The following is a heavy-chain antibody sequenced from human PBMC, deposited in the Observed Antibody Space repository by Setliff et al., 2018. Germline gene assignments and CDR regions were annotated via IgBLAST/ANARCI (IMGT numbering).Heavy chain of an antibody. CDR2: IYSSGSS. D-gene: IGHD3-22*01. V-gene: IGHV4-59*01. J-gene: IGHJ5*02. Sequence: ETLSLTCSVSGGSISSSYWTWIRQPPGKGLEWIGYIYSSGSSNYNPSLKSRVTISVDTSKNQFSLRLSSVTAADTAVYYCARAAKYDSSGYYGFWFDPWGQGNLVTV. CDR1: GGSISSSY. CDR3: ARAAKYDSSGYYGFWFDP.